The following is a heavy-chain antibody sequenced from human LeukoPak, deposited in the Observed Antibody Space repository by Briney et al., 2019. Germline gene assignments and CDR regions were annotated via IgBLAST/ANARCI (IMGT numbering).Heavy chain of an antibody. Sequence: SETLSLTCAVSGYSISSGYCWGWIRQPPGKGLEWIGSIYHSGSTYYNPSLKSRVTISVDTSKNQFSLKLSSVTAADTAVYYCARPYYDFWSGFDAFDIWGQGTMVTVSS. CDR2: IYHSGST. D-gene: IGHD3-3*01. CDR3: ARPYYDFWSGFDAFDI. CDR1: GYSISSGYC. J-gene: IGHJ3*02. V-gene: IGHV4-38-2*01.